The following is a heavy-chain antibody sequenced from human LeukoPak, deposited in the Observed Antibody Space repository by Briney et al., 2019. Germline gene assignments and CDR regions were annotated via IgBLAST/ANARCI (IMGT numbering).Heavy chain of an antibody. V-gene: IGHV4-31*03. CDR2: IYYNGKT. Sequence: SETLSLTCTVSGDSLCIGGYYWSWIRQHPGKGLEWIVFIYYNGKTYYNPSLKSRLPIPEDTSENQFSLKLTVVTAAGRAVYYCVRNFDIYNAFDIGGEGTRVSVSS. CDR1: GDSLCIGGYY. J-gene: IGHJ3*02. CDR3: VRNFDIYNAFDI. D-gene: IGHD3-9*01.